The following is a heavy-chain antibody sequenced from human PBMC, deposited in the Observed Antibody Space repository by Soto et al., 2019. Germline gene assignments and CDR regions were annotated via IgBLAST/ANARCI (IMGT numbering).Heavy chain of an antibody. Sequence: SETLSLTCAVSGGSISSGGYSWSWIRQPPGKGLEWIGYIYHSGSTYYNPSLKSRVTISVDRSKNQFSLKLSSVTAADTAVYYCARDQIGGSGSYYYYYGMDVWGQGTTVTVSS. CDR1: GGSISSGGYS. V-gene: IGHV4-30-2*01. CDR3: ARDQIGGSGSYYYYYGMDV. J-gene: IGHJ6*02. D-gene: IGHD3-10*01. CDR2: IYHSGST.